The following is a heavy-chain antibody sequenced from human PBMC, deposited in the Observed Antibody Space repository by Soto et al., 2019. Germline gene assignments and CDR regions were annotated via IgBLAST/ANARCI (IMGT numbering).Heavy chain of an antibody. J-gene: IGHJ6*02. CDR1: GGTFSSYT. CDR2: IIPILGIA. V-gene: IGHV1-69*02. Sequence: QVQLVQSGAEVKKPGSSVKVSCKASGGTFSSYTISWVRQAPGQGLEGMGRIIPILGIANYAQKFQGRVTITADKSTSTAYMELSSLRSEDTAVYYCARMVRGVTYYYYGMDVWGQGTTVTVSS. D-gene: IGHD3-10*01. CDR3: ARMVRGVTYYYYGMDV.